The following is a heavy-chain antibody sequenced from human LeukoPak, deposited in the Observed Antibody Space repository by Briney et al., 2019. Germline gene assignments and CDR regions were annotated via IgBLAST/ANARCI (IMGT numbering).Heavy chain of an antibody. J-gene: IGHJ4*02. Sequence: SSVKVSCKPSGYTFTGYYMHWVRQAPGQGLEWMGWINPNSGGTNYAQKFQGTVTMTRDTYKSTAYMELSRLGSHDTAVYYCARGATTRYWGQGTLVTVSS. CDR2: INPNSGGT. V-gene: IGHV1-2*02. CDR1: GYTFTGYY. D-gene: IGHD1-7*01. CDR3: ARGATTRY.